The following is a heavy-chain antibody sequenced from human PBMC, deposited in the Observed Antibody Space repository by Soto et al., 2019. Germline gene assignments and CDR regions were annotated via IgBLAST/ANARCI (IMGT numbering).Heavy chain of an antibody. CDR3: ARFLAAEIFDC. V-gene: IGHV2-5*02. D-gene: IGHD6-25*01. CDR2: IYWDDDK. CDR1: GFSLSTSGVG. J-gene: IGHJ4*02. Sequence: QITLKESGPTLVKPTQTLTLTCTFSGFSLSTSGVGVGWIRQPPGKALEWLALIYWDDDKRYSPSLKSRLTITKDISKNQLVLTMTNMDHVDTATYYCARFLAAEIFDCWGQGTLVTVYS.